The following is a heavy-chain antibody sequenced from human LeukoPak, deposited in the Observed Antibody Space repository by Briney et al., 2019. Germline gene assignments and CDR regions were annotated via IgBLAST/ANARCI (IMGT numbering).Heavy chain of an antibody. Sequence: GGSLRLSCAASGFTVSSNYMSWVRQAPGKGLEWVPVIYSGGSTYYADSVKGRFTISRDNSKNTLYLQMNSLRAEDTAVYYCARHQNFDYFDYWGQGTLVTVSS. V-gene: IGHV3-66*04. J-gene: IGHJ4*02. CDR2: IYSGGST. CDR3: ARHQNFDYFDY. CDR1: GFTVSSNY.